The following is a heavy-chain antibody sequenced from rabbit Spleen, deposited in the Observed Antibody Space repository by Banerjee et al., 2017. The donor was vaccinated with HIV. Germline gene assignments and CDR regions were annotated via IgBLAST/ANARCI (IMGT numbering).Heavy chain of an antibody. J-gene: IGHJ4*01. V-gene: IGHV1S45*01. D-gene: IGHD7-1*01. CDR2: ISTSSGRT. CDR1: GFSFSSSYY. Sequence: QEQLEESGGDLVKPEGSLTLTCTASGFSFSSSYYMCWVRQAPGKGLEWIGCISTSSGRTFYASWAKGRFTISKTSSTVDLKMTSLTAADTATYFCARDGYPGGVGYYPNLWGPGTLVTVS. CDR3: ARDGYPGGVGYYPNL.